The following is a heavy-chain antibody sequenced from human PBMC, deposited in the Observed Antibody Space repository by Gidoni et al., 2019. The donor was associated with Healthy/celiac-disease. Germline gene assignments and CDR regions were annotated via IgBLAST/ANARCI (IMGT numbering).Heavy chain of an antibody. CDR3: AKLGAGRYYFDY. CDR2: ISGSGGST. D-gene: IGHD3-10*01. Sequence: EVQLLESGGGLVQPGGSLRLSFAASGFTFSSYAMSWVRQAPGKGLEWVSAISGSGGSTYYADSVKGRFTISRDNSKNTLYLQMNSLRAEDTAVYYCAKLGAGRYYFDYWGQGTLVTVSS. J-gene: IGHJ4*02. CDR1: GFTFSSYA. V-gene: IGHV3-23*01.